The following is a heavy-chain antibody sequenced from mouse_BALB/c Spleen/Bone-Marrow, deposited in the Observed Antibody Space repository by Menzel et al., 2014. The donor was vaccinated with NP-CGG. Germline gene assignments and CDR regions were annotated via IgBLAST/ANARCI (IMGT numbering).Heavy chain of an antibody. J-gene: IGHJ1*01. V-gene: IGHV10-1*02. CDR1: GFTFNTYA. D-gene: IGHD2-3*01. CDR3: VRQGDGYYNWYFDV. Sequence: EVQLQESGGGLVQSKGSLKLSCAASGFTFNTYAMNWVRQAPGKGLEWVARIRSKSNNDATYYADSVKDRFTISRDDSQSMLYLQMNNLKTEDTAMYYCVRQGDGYYNWYFDVWGAGTTVTVSS. CDR2: IRSKSNNDAT.